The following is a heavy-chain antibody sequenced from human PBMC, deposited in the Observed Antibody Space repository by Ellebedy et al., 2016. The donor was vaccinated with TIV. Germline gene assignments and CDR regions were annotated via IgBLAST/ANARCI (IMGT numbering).Heavy chain of an antibody. CDR1: GGTFSSYA. V-gene: IGHV1-2*02. Sequence: GASVKVSCKASGGTFSSYAISWVRQAPGQGLEWMGWINPNSGGTNYAQKFQGRVTMTRDTSISTAYMELSRLRSDDTAVYYCARLPVATTVYYYGMDVWGQGTTVTVSS. CDR2: INPNSGGT. J-gene: IGHJ6*02. CDR3: ARLPVATTVYYYGMDV. D-gene: IGHD5-12*01.